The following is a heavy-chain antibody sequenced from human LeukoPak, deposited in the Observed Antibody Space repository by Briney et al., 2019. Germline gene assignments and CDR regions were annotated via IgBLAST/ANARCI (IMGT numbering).Heavy chain of an antibody. CDR2: IYYSGST. V-gene: IGHV4-39*07. D-gene: IGHD2-15*01. J-gene: IGHJ4*02. CDR1: GGSISSSSYY. CDR3: AKWGLYGY. Sequence: SETLSLTCTVSGGSISSSSYYWGWIRQPPGKGLEWIGSIYYSGSTYYNPSLKSRVTISVDTSKNQFSLKLSSVTAADTAVYYCAKWGLYGYWGQGTLVTVSS.